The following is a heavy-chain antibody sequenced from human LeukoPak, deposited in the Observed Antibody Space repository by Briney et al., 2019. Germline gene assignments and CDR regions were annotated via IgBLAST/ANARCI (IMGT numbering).Heavy chain of an antibody. J-gene: IGHJ4*02. Sequence: PGRSLRLSCAASGFTFDDYAMHWVRRAPGKGLEWVSGISWNSGSIGYADSVKGRFTISRDNAKNSLYLQMNSLRAEDTALYYCAKEQMAGAFDYWGQGTLVTVSS. CDR2: ISWNSGSI. CDR1: GFTFDDYA. V-gene: IGHV3-9*01. CDR3: AKEQMAGAFDY. D-gene: IGHD6-19*01.